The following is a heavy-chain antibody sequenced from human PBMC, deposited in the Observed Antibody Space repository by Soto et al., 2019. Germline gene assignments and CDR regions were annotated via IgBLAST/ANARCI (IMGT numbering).Heavy chain of an antibody. V-gene: IGHV1-69*01. D-gene: IGHD3-22*01. CDR1: GGTFSTYI. Sequence: QVQLVQSGAEVRKPGSSVKVSCRASGGTFSTYIINWVRQAPGQGLEWMGGIIVMFGEANYAQNFHGRVTITADESTRTAYMELSNLRSEDTAVYYCARRYSYDSPTYYDDAVEIWGQGTMVTVSS. J-gene: IGHJ3*02. CDR3: ARRYSYDSPTYYDDAVEI. CDR2: IIVMFGEA.